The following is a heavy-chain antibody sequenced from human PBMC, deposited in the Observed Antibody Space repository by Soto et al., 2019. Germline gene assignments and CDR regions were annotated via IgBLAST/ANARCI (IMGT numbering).Heavy chain of an antibody. CDR1: GGTFSSYA. D-gene: IGHD2-2*01. CDR3: ARDKEVVPAAMCWFDP. CDR2: IIPIFATA. Sequence: QVQLVQSGAEVKKPGSSVKVSCKASGGTFSSYAISWVRQAPGQGLEWMGGIIPIFATANYAQKFQGRVTITADKPTSTAYMERSSLRSEDTAVYYCARDKEVVPAAMCWFDPWGQGTPVAVSS. J-gene: IGHJ5*02. V-gene: IGHV1-69*06.